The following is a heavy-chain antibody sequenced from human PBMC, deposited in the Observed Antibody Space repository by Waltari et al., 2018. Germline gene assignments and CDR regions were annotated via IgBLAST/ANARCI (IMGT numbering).Heavy chain of an antibody. CDR2: VGPKDGET. D-gene: IGHD2-15*01. Sequence: EVQLLQSGAEVKKPGATVKISCKSSGSTFTDYYIHWVKQNPGKGLEWMGRVGPKDGETIYAEKFQDRVTISADTSTDTVYMIMNGLRFDDTALYFCSRSGSDDWFDPWGRGTPVTVVS. CDR3: SRSGSDDWFDP. J-gene: IGHJ5*02. V-gene: IGHV1-69-2*01. CDR1: GSTFTDYY.